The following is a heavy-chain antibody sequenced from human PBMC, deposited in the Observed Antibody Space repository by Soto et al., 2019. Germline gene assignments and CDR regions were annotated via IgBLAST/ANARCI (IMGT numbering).Heavy chain of an antibody. V-gene: IGHV1-18*01. CDR2: INTYNGMT. Sequence: QVQLVQSGGEVKKPGASVTVSCKASGYTFLNYHITWVRQAPGQGLEWMAWINTYNGMTDYAQRCEGRVTMTRDTSTSTAYMEKRNLESDDTAVYFCAKTPRGEMATDWGQGTLVTVSS. J-gene: IGHJ4*02. CDR1: GYTFLNYH. D-gene: IGHD5-12*01. CDR3: AKTPRGEMATD.